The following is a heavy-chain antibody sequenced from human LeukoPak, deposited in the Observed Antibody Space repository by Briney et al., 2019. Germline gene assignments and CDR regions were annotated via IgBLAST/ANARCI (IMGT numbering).Heavy chain of an antibody. J-gene: IGHJ4*02. CDR1: GFTFTTFG. V-gene: IGHV3-30*18. CDR2: ISPDGNLE. D-gene: IGHD1/OR15-1a*01. Sequence: GGSLRLSCAASGFTFTTFGIHGVRQAPGKGVDWVAAISPDGNLEYCTDSVKGRFTIYRDNSKKMIDLQMSSLRCEDSALYYCVKINNNDDSWGQGALGTVSS. CDR3: VKINNNDDS.